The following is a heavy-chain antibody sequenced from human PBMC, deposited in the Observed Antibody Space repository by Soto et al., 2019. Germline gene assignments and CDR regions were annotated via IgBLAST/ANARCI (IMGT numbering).Heavy chain of an antibody. CDR3: AKVGV. Sequence: EVQLLESGGGLVQPGGSLRLSCAASGLTFNNHAMTWVRQVPGKGLEWVSTTDSSGTTTYYADSVRGRFTISRDKSKNSLYLQMDSLRAEDTAIYSCAKVGVWGQGTLVTVPS. CDR2: TDSSGTTT. V-gene: IGHV3-23*05. D-gene: IGHD3-16*01. CDR1: GLTFNNHA. J-gene: IGHJ4*02.